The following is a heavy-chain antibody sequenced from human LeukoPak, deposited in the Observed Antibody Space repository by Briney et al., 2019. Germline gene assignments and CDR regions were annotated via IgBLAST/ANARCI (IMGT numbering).Heavy chain of an antibody. V-gene: IGHV1-2*02. CDR2: INPNSGGT. J-gene: IGHJ4*02. Sequence: GASVKVSCKPSGYTFTTYYMHWVRQAPGQGLEWMGWINPNSGGTNYAQKFQGRVTMTRDTSISTAHMELSRLRSDDTAVYYCARDLYAAALDYWGQGTLVTVSS. CDR3: ARDLYAAALDY. CDR1: GYTFTTYY. D-gene: IGHD6-13*01.